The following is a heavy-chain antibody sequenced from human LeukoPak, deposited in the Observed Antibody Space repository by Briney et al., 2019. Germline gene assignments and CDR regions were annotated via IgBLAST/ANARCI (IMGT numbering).Heavy chain of an antibody. J-gene: IGHJ4*02. Sequence: GASVKVSCKASGYTFTSYGISWVRQAPGQGLEWMGWINPNSGGTNYARKFQGRVTMTRDTSISTAYMELSRLRSDDTAVYYCARGVDGYNPFDYWGQGTLVTVSS. V-gene: IGHV1-2*02. CDR3: ARGVDGYNPFDY. CDR2: INPNSGGT. CDR1: GYTFTSYG. D-gene: IGHD5-12*01.